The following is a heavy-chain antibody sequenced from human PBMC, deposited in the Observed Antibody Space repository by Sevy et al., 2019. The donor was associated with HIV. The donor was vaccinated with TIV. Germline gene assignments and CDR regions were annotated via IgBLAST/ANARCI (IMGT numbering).Heavy chain of an antibody. Sequence: ASVKVSCRTSGYTFTTYDINWVRQATGQGLEWMGWVNPSRGKTGSEQKFQGRLTMTRDTSTSTAYMELSSLDSQDPAGYYGAERRGLGELLGLGYWGQGTLVTVSS. CDR3: AERRGLGELLGLGY. D-gene: IGHD3-10*01. CDR1: GYTFTTYD. J-gene: IGHJ4*02. V-gene: IGHV1-8*01. CDR2: VNPSRGKT.